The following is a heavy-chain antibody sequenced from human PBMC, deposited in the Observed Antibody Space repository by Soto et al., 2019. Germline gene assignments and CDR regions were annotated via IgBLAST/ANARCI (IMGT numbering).Heavy chain of an antibody. CDR2: ISYDGSNK. CDR1: GFTFSSYG. Sequence: QVQLVESGGGVVQPGRSLRLSCAASGFTFSSYGMHWVRQAPGKGLEWVAVISYDGSNKYYADSVKGRFTISRDNSNNTLYLQMNRLRAEDTAVYYCAKDKQWLFNSYYGMDVWGQGTTVTVSS. D-gene: IGHD6-19*01. J-gene: IGHJ6*02. CDR3: AKDKQWLFNSYYGMDV. V-gene: IGHV3-30*18.